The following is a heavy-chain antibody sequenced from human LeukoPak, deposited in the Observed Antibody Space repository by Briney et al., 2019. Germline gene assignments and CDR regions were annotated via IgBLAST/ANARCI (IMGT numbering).Heavy chain of an antibody. CDR2: ISTGSSYI. V-gene: IGHV3-21*01. CDR3: ATGTEEITVVTPCY. J-gene: IGHJ4*02. Sequence: GGSLRLSGAASGFTFTTYSMNWVRQAPGKGLEWVSFISTGSSYIHYADSVKGRFTISRDNAKNSLYLQMNSLRAEDTAVYYCATGTEEITVVTPCYWGQGTLVTVSS. D-gene: IGHD4-23*01. CDR1: GFTFTTYS.